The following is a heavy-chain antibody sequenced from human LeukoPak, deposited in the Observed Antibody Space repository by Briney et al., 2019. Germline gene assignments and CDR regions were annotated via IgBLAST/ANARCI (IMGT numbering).Heavy chain of an antibody. CDR1: GGSISSSSYY. CDR3: ARVTSHGYQHFDY. V-gene: IGHV4-39*07. Sequence: PSETLSLTCTVSGGSISSSSYYWGWIRLPPGKGLEWIGEIHHRGTTYYNPSLRSRVTISVDTSKNQFSLRLTSVTAADTAVYYCARVTSHGYQHFDYWGQGNLVTVS. D-gene: IGHD5-18*01. CDR2: IHHRGTT. J-gene: IGHJ4*02.